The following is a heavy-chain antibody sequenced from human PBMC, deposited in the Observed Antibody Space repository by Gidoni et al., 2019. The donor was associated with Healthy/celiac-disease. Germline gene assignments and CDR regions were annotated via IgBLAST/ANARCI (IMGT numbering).Heavy chain of an antibody. Sequence: EVQLVESGGGLVKPGGSLRLSCAASGFTFSSYSMNWVRQAPGKGLEWVSSISSSSSYIYYADSVKGRFTISRDNAKNSLYLQMNSLRAEDTAVYYCAREWADIVVVPAAIGYYGMDVWGQGTTVTVSS. CDR2: ISSSSSYI. CDR3: AREWADIVVVPAAIGYYGMDV. J-gene: IGHJ6*02. V-gene: IGHV3-21*01. D-gene: IGHD2-2*01. CDR1: GFTFSSYS.